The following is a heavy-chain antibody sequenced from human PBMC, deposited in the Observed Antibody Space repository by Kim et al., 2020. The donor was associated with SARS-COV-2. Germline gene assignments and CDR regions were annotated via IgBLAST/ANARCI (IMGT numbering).Heavy chain of an antibody. V-gene: IGHV1-24*01. D-gene: IGHD3-3*01. CDR1: GYRLNELS. CDR2: YDPEKGAT. CDR3: AIFDFFDRSTTASVSALDV. J-gene: IGHJ6*02. Sequence: ASVKVSCKVSGYRLNELSMHWVRQVTGKGIAWMGGYDPEKGATVYAQKFQGRVTMTEDTSTDTAYIVLSSLTSEDTAVYYCAIFDFFDRSTTASVSALDVWGRGTTVIVSS.